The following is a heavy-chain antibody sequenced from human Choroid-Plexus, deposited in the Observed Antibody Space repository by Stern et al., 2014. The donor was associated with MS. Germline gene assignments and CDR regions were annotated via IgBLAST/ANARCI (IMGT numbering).Heavy chain of an antibody. J-gene: IGHJ5*02. CDR2: VSYDGSNK. D-gene: IGHD2/OR15-2a*01. V-gene: IGHV3-30*18. CDR3: AKDRQYLTYFFDH. CDR1: GFTFGSCA. Sequence: MQLVESGGGVVQPGRPQRLSCVASGFTFGSCAMHWVRQAPGKGLEWVAGVSYDGSNKYYADSVKGRFTISRDNSQNTLYMQMSSLRPEDTAVYYCAKDRQYLTYFFDHWGQGSLVTVSS.